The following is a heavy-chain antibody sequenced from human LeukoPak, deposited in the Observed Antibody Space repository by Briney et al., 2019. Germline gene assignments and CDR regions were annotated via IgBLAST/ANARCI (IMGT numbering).Heavy chain of an antibody. CDR2: ISAYNGNT. Sequence: GASVKVSCKASGYTFTSYGISWVRQAPGQGLEWMGWISAYNGNTNYAQKLQGRVTMTTDTSTSTAYMELRSLRSGDTAVYYCAREPSRVGATDWFDPWGQGTLVTVSS. CDR1: GYTFTSYG. D-gene: IGHD1-26*01. CDR3: AREPSRVGATDWFDP. V-gene: IGHV1-18*01. J-gene: IGHJ5*02.